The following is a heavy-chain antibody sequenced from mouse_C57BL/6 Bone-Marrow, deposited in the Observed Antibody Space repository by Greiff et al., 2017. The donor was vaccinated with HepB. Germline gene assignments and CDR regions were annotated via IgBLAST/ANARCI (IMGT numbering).Heavy chain of an antibody. V-gene: IGHV1-81*01. J-gene: IGHJ2*01. Sequence: VQLQQSGAELARPGASVKLSCKASGYTFTSYGISWVKQRTGQGLEWIGEIYPRSGNTYYNEKFKGKATLTADKSSSTAYMELRSLTSEDSAVYFCARGSDVYTFVSWGQDTTLSVSS. CDR3: ARGSDVYTFVS. CDR1: GYTFTSYG. CDR2: IYPRSGNT.